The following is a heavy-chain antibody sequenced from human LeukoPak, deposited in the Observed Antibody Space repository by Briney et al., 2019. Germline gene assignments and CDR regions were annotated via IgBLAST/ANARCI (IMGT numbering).Heavy chain of an antibody. V-gene: IGHV1-2*02. J-gene: IGHJ4*02. D-gene: IGHD5-12*01. CDR2: INPNSGGT. Sequence: ASVKVSCKASGYTFTVYYMHWVRQAPGQGLEWMGWINPNSGGTNYAQKFQGRVTMTRDTSIGTAYMELSRLRSDDTAVYYCVRARSAYDYPFDYWGQGTLVTVSS. CDR1: GYTFTVYY. CDR3: VRARSAYDYPFDY.